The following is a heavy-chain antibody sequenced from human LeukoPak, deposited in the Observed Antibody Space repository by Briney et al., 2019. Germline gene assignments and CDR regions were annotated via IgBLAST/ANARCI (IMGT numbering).Heavy chain of an antibody. CDR3: ARGIRVVVPAPHINWFDP. CDR1: GGTFSSYA. D-gene: IGHD2-2*01. J-gene: IGHJ5*02. Sequence: GGSVKVSCKASGGTFSSYAISWVRQAPGQGLEWMGRIIPIFGIANYAQKFQGRVTITADKSTSTAYMELSSLRSEDTAVYYCARGIRVVVPAPHINWFDPWGQGTLVTVSS. CDR2: IIPIFGIA. V-gene: IGHV1-69*04.